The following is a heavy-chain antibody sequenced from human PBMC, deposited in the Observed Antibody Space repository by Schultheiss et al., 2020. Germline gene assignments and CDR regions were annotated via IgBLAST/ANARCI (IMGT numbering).Heavy chain of an antibody. D-gene: IGHD2-15*01. CDR1: GFTFSSYA. CDR3: TTDNPHCSGGSCYGYDY. V-gene: IGHV3-23*01. Sequence: GGSLRLSCAASGFTFSSYAMSWVRQAPGKGLEWVSAISGSGGSTYYADSVKGRFTISRDNSKNTLYLQMNSLKTEDTAVYYCTTDNPHCSGGSCYGYDYWGQGTLVTVSS. J-gene: IGHJ4*02. CDR2: ISGSGGST.